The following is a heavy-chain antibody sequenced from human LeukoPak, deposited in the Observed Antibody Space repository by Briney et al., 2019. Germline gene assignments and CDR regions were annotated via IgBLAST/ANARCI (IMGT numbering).Heavy chain of an antibody. CDR3: ARDRYGDGFAHLDS. CDR1: GYTFTGYY. CDR2: ITPSGGT. J-gene: IGHJ4*02. D-gene: IGHD5-24*01. V-gene: IGHV1-2*02. Sequence: ASVKVSCKASGYTFTGYYMHWVRQAPGQGLEWMGWITPSGGTDYPQKFQGRVAITWDTSITTAYMDLSRLTSDDTAVYYCARDRYGDGFAHLDSWGQGALVTVSS.